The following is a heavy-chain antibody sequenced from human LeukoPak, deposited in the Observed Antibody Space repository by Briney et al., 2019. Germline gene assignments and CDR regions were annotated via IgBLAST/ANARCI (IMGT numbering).Heavy chain of an antibody. D-gene: IGHD3-10*01. CDR1: GGSISSRSYY. J-gene: IGHJ4*02. Sequence: SETLSLTCTVSGGSISSRSYYWGWIRQPPGKGLEWIGSIYYSGSTYYNPSLKSRVTISVDTSKNQFSLKLSSVTAADTAVYYCARDESYYNVFDYWGQGTLVTVSS. CDR3: ARDESYYNVFDY. V-gene: IGHV4-39*07. CDR2: IYYSGST.